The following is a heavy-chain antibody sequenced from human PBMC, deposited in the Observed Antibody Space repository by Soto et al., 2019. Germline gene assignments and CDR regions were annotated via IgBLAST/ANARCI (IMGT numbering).Heavy chain of an antibody. D-gene: IGHD1-1*01. CDR3: ARDASGTTSFLVS. J-gene: IGHJ5*01. CDR2: IWLDGSER. Sequence: SLRLSCETSGFMFTTSGMHWVRQAPGKGLEWVSGIWLDGSERYYSDSVKGRFTISRDNSKNMLFLEMNSLRVEDTAVYFCARDASGTTSFLVSWGQGALVTVSS. V-gene: IGHV3-33*01. CDR1: GFMFTTSG.